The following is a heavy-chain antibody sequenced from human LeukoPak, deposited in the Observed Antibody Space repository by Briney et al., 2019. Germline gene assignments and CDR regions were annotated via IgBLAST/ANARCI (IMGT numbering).Heavy chain of an antibody. CDR3: ARVGRGELPDY. Sequence: GGSLRLSCAAPGFTFSSYAMSWVRQAPGKGLEWVSAISGSGGSTYYADSVKGRFTISRDNAKNSLYLQMNSLRAEDTAVYYCARVGRGELPDYWGQGTLVTVSS. V-gene: IGHV3-23*01. CDR2: ISGSGGST. CDR1: GFTFSSYA. J-gene: IGHJ4*02. D-gene: IGHD1-26*01.